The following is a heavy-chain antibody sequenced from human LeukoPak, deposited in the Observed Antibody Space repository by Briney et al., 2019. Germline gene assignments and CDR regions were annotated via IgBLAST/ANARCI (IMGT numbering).Heavy chain of an antibody. Sequence: WASVKVSCKASGYTFTSYGISWVRQTPGQGLEWMGWISAYNGNTNYAQKLQGRVTMTTDTSTSTAYMELRSLRSDDTAVYYCARDKTDSSTYSWFDPWGQGTLVTVSS. CDR1: GYTFTSYG. J-gene: IGHJ5*02. V-gene: IGHV1-18*01. CDR2: ISAYNGNT. D-gene: IGHD6-13*01. CDR3: ARDKTDSSTYSWFDP.